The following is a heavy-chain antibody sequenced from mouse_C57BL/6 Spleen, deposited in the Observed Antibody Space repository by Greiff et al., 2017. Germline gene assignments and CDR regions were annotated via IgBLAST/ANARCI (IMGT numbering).Heavy chain of an antibody. D-gene: IGHD2-4*01. CDR3: ARHYYDYDWYFDV. CDR2: IDPSDSET. Sequence: QVHVKQPGAELVRPGSSVKLSCKASGYTFTSYWMHWVKQRPIQGLEWIGNIDPSDSETHYNQKFKDKATLTVDKSSSTAYMQLSSLTSEDSAVYYCARHYYDYDWYFDVWGTGTTVTVSS. CDR1: GYTFTSYW. V-gene: IGHV1-52*01. J-gene: IGHJ1*03.